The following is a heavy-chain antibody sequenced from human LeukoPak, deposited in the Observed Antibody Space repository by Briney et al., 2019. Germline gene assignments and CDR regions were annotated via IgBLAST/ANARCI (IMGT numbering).Heavy chain of an antibody. CDR3: ARVYGYCSGGSCYWFSGAFDI. CDR2: IKQDGSEK. Sequence: GGSLRLSCAASGFTFSSYWMSWVRQAPGKGLEWVANIKQDGSEKYYVDSVKGRFSISRDNAKNSLYLQMNSLRAEDTAVYYCARVYGYCSGGSCYWFSGAFDIWGQGTMVTVSS. CDR1: GFTFSSYW. D-gene: IGHD2-15*01. V-gene: IGHV3-7*01. J-gene: IGHJ3*02.